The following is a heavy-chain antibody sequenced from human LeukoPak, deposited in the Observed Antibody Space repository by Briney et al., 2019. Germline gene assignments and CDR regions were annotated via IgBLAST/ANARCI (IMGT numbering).Heavy chain of an antibody. CDR2: INPNSGGT. D-gene: IGHD2-15*01. CDR3: ARGWSAYYYYGMDV. V-gene: IGHV1-2*04. J-gene: IGHJ6*02. Sequence: GASVKVSCKASGYTFTGYYMHWVRQAPGQGLEWMGWINPNSGGTNYAQKFQGWVTMTRDTSISTAYMELSRLRSEDTAVYYCARGWSAYYYYGMDVWGQGTTVTVSS. CDR1: GYTFTGYY.